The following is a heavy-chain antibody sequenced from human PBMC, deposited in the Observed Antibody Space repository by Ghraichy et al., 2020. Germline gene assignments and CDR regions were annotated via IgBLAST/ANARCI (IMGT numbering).Heavy chain of an antibody. CDR1: GFTFSGSA. Sequence: GGSLRLSCAASGFTFSGSAMHWVRQASGKGLEWVGRIRSKANSYATAYAASVKGRFTISRDDSKNTAYLQMNSLKTEDTAVYYCTRPGQLGMGGYGMDVWGQGTTVTISS. J-gene: IGHJ6*02. V-gene: IGHV3-73*01. CDR3: TRPGQLGMGGYGMDV. D-gene: IGHD7-27*01. CDR2: IRSKANSYAT.